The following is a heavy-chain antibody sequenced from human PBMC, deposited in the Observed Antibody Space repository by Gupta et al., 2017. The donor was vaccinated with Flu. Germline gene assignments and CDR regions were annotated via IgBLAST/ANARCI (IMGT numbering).Heavy chain of an antibody. J-gene: IGHJ1*01. V-gene: IGHV3-72*01. CDR2: IRSKSTGYTT. CDR3: ARGDVQR. CDR1: GFRFSDQY. Sequence: SGFRFSDQYMDWVRQAPGKGLEWVARIRSKSTGYTTAYAASVQGRFTISRDDSRNSLYLQLNSLKTEDTAVYCCARGDVQRWGQGTLVTVSS.